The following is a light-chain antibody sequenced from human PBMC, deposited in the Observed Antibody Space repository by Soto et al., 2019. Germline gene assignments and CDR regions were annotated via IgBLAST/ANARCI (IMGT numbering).Light chain of an antibody. Sequence: QFALTQPPYASGSPGQSVTISWTGTSSDVGGYNYVSWYQQHPGKAPKLMIYEVSKRPSGVPDRFSGSKSGNTASLTVSGLQAEDEADYYCSSYAGNNNLVFGGGTKVTVL. CDR3: SSYAGNNNLV. CDR2: EVS. CDR1: SSDVGGYNY. J-gene: IGLJ3*02. V-gene: IGLV2-8*01.